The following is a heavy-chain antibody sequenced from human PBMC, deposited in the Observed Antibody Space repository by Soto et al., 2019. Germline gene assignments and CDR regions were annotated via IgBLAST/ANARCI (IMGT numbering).Heavy chain of an antibody. J-gene: IGHJ4*02. CDR1: GFTFRDYA. V-gene: IGHV3-49*03. CDR2: IRSNNDDGTT. Sequence: EVQLVESGGGLVEPGRSLRLSCTASGFTFRDYAISWFRQAPGKGLQWVSFIRSNNDDGTTEYAASVKGRFTISRDDSKAFASLQMNRLQTEATGVYYCTRVSPDCSVSSCYPPNWGQGTLVTVSS. CDR3: TRVSPDCSVSSCYPPN. D-gene: IGHD2-15*01.